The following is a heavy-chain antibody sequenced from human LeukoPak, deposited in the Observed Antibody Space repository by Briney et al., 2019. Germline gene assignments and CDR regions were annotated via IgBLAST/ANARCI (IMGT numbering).Heavy chain of an antibody. D-gene: IGHD3-10*01. J-gene: IGHJ5*02. CDR1: GFTFSSYS. Sequence: NAGGSLRLSCAASGFTFSSYSMNWVRQAPGKGLEWVSYISSSSSYIYYADSVKGRFTLSRENAKNTLYLQINTLRAEDTAVLYCASNYYGSGRPPPASWFDPWGQGTLVTVSS. V-gene: IGHV3-21*01. CDR3: ASNYYGSGRPPPASWFDP. CDR2: ISSSSSYI.